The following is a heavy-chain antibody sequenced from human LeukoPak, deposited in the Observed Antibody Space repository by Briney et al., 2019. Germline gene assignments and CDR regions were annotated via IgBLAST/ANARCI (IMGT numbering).Heavy chain of an antibody. J-gene: IGHJ5*02. Sequence: ASVKASCKASGGTFSSYAISWVRQAPGQGLEWMGGIIPIFGTANYAQKFQGRVTITADESTSTAYMELSSLRSEDTAVYYCARTPPEWPMSWFDPWGQGTLVTVSS. V-gene: IGHV1-69*13. D-gene: IGHD3-3*01. CDR1: GGTFSSYA. CDR2: IIPIFGTA. CDR3: ARTPPEWPMSWFDP.